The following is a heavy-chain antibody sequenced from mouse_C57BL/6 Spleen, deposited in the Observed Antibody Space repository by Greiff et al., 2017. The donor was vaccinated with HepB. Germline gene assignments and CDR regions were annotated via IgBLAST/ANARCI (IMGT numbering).Heavy chain of an antibody. CDR3: ARCFYRKYGYFDV. V-gene: IGHV1-69*01. CDR1: GYTFTSYW. CDR2: IDPSDSYT. J-gene: IGHJ1*01. D-gene: IGHD1-1*01. Sequence: QVQLQQPGAELVMPGASVKLSCKASGYTFTSYWMHWVKQRPGQGLEWIGEIDPSDSYTNYNQKFKGKSTLTVDKSSSTAYMQLSSLTSEDSAVYYGARCFYRKYGYFDVWGQGTTVTVSS.